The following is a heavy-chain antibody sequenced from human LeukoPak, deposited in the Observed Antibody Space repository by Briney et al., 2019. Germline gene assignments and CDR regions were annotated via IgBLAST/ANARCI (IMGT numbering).Heavy chain of an antibody. CDR1: LDSTTSNF. CDR2: IHRSGST. J-gene: IGHJ4*02. V-gene: IGHV4-4*02. Sequence: PSETLSLTCTVSLDSTTSNFWSWVRQPPGKGLEWIGEIHRSGSTNYNPSLQSRVTISIDRSKNQIAPELSSVTAADTAVYYCAREIVGGFNPGAYWGQGTLVTVSS. D-gene: IGHD1-14*01. CDR3: AREIVGGFNPGAY.